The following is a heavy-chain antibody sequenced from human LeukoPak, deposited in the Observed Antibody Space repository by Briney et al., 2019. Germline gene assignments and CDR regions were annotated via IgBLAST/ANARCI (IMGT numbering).Heavy chain of an antibody. J-gene: IGHJ4*02. CDR2: INHSGST. V-gene: IGHV4-34*01. CDR1: GGSFSGYY. Sequence: PSETLSLTCAVYGGSFSGYYWSWIRQPPGKGLEWIGEINHSGSTNYNPSLKSRVTISVDTSKNQFSLKLSSVTAADTAVYYCARGGNHSDQIDYWGQGTLVTVSS. D-gene: IGHD2-21*01. CDR3: ARGGNHSDQIDY.